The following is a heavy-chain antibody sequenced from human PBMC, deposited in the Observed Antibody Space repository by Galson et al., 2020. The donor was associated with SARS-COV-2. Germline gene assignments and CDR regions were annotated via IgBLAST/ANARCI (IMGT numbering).Heavy chain of an antibody. CDR3: ARDLRSAVGATWRP. V-gene: IGHV1-2*02. Sequence: ASVKVSCKASGYTFTGYYMHWVRQAPGQGLEWMGWINPNSGGTNYAQKFQGRVTMTRDTSISTAYMELSRLRSDDTAVYYCARDLRSAVGATWRPWGQGTLVTVSS. CDR2: INPNSGGT. J-gene: IGHJ5*02. D-gene: IGHD1-26*01. CDR1: GYTFTGYY.